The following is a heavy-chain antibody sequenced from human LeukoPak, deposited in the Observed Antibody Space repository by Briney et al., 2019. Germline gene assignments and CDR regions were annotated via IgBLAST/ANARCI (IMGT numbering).Heavy chain of an antibody. CDR2: INHSGST. J-gene: IGHJ4*02. Sequence: SETLSLTCAVYGGSFSGYYWSWIRQPPGKGLEWIGEINHSGSTNYNPSLKSRVTISVDTSKNQFSLKLSSVTAADTAVYYCASYGLGGYSYGYSYWGQGTLVTVSS. D-gene: IGHD5-18*01. CDR1: GGSFSGYY. CDR3: ASYGLGGYSYGYSY. V-gene: IGHV4-34*01.